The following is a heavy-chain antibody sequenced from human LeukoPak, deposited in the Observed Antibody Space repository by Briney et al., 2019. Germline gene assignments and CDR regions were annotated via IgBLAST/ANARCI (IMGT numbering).Heavy chain of an antibody. CDR3: ARHRKATPTFDY. CDR1: GGSISSYY. Sequence: SETLSLTCTVSGGSISSYYWSWIRQPPGKGLEWIGYIYYSGSTNYNPSLKSRVTISVDTSKNQFSLKLSSVTAADTAVYYCARHRKATPTFDYWGQGTLVTVSS. V-gene: IGHV4-59*08. CDR2: IYYSGST. J-gene: IGHJ4*02. D-gene: IGHD5-12*01.